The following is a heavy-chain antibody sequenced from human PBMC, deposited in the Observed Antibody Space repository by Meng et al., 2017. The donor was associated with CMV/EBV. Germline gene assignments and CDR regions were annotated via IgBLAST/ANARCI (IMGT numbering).Heavy chain of an antibody. Sequence: LRLSCAISGDSVPSNSAAWNWIRQSPSRGLEWLGRTYYRSKWYNDYAVSVKSRITINPDTSRNQFSLQLNSVTPEDTAVYYCARAPGWRFLEWRTWHYFDYWGQGTLVTVSS. V-gene: IGHV6-1*01. CDR2: TYYRSKWYN. D-gene: IGHD3-3*01. CDR3: ARAPGWRFLEWRTWHYFDY. CDR1: GDSVPSNSAA. J-gene: IGHJ4*02.